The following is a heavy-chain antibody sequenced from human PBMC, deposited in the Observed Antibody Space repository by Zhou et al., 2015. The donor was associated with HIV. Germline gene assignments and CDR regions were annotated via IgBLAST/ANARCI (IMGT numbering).Heavy chain of an antibody. Sequence: EVQLVESGGGLVKPGGSLRLSCAASGFTFSTYTMNWVRQAPGKGLERVSSISGTSTYIYYADSVKGRFTISRDNAKNTLYLQMNSLRAEDTAVYYCARDYYDSSGYSPGAFDIWGQGTMVTVSS. CDR1: GFTFSTYT. CDR3: ARDYYDSSGYSPGAFDI. CDR2: ISGTSTYI. V-gene: IGHV3-21*01. D-gene: IGHD3-22*01. J-gene: IGHJ3*02.